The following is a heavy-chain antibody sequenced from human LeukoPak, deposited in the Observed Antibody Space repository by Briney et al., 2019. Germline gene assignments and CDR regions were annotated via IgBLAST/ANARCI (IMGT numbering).Heavy chain of an antibody. CDR2: INHSGST. Sequence: SETLSLTCAVYGGSFSGYYWSWIRQPPGKGLGWIGEINHSGSTNYNPSLKSRVTISVDTSKNRFSLRLSSVTAADTAVYYCARAPSTAMVRGVHGDNWFDPWGQGTLVTVSS. J-gene: IGHJ5*02. D-gene: IGHD3-10*01. CDR1: GGSFSGYY. V-gene: IGHV4-34*01. CDR3: ARAPSTAMVRGVHGDNWFDP.